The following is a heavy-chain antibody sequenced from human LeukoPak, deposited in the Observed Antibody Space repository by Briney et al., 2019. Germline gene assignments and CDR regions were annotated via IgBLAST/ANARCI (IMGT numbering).Heavy chain of an antibody. CDR3: ARGLTH. V-gene: IGHV4-34*01. Sequence: SETLSLTCSVYGGSFSGYYWRWIRQPPGKGLEWIGEINHSGNSNYNPSLKSRVTISVDTSKNQFSLKLNSVTAADTGVYYCARGLTHWGQGALVTVSS. J-gene: IGHJ4*02. CDR1: GGSFSGYY. CDR2: INHSGNS.